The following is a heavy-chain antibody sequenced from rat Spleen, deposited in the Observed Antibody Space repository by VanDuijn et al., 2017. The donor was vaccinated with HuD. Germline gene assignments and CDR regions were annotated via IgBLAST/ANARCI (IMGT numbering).Heavy chain of an antibody. CDR2: ISPGGGGT. V-gene: IGHV5-25*01. J-gene: IGHJ3*01. D-gene: IGHD4-3*01. CDR3: VRQETSGYSNWFTY. CDR1: GFTFNNYD. Sequence: EVHLVESGGDLVQPGGSLKLSCAASGFTFNNYDMAWVRQAPTKGLEGVASISPGGGGTWYRDYVKGRFTVSRDNADSTLYLQMDSLRSEDTATYYCVRQETSGYSNWFTYWGQGTLVTVSS.